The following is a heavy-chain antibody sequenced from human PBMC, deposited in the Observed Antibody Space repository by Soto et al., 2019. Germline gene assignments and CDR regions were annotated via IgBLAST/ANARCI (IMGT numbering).Heavy chain of an antibody. D-gene: IGHD1-26*01. Sequence: QVQLVQSGAEVKKPGASVKVSCKASGYTFTSYGISWVRQAPGQGLEWMGWISANTGNTNFAQKLQGRVTMTTDTPPSTAYTELRSLRSDDTAVYYCARDGRYSGSYGGYYFDYWGQGTLVTVSS. CDR1: GYTFTSYG. CDR3: ARDGRYSGSYGGYYFDY. J-gene: IGHJ4*02. CDR2: ISANTGNT. V-gene: IGHV1-18*01.